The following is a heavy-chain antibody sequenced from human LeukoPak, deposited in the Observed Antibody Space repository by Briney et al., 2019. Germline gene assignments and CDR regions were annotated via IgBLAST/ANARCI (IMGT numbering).Heavy chain of an antibody. CDR1: GYTLTELS. CDR2: FDPEDGET. J-gene: IGHJ6*04. CDR3: ATVPYYREGMDV. Sequence: ASVKVSCKVSGYTLTELSMHWVRQAPGKGLEWMGGFDPEDGETIYAQKFQGRVTMTEDTSTDTVYMELSSLRSEDTAVYYCATVPYYREGMDVWGKGTTVTVSS. V-gene: IGHV1-24*01. D-gene: IGHD1-14*01.